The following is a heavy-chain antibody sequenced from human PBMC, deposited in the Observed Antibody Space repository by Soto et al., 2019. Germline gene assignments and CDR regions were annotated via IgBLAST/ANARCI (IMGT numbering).Heavy chain of an antibody. CDR1: GFTFNIYA. CDR3: AKDRYLDHDSRGYLFDN. D-gene: IGHD3-22*01. Sequence: EVQLLESGGDLIQPGGSLRLSCAASGFTFNIYAMTWVLQAPGKGLEWVSAISRYGDITYYADSVVGRFSISRDNSKNTLYLQMNSLRAEDTAVYYCAKDRYLDHDSRGYLFDNWGQGSLVTVSA. J-gene: IGHJ4*02. V-gene: IGHV3-23*01. CDR2: ISRYGDIT.